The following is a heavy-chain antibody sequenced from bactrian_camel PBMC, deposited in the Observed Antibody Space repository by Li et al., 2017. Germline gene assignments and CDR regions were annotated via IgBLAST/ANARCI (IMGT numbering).Heavy chain of an antibody. Sequence: HVQLVESGGGSVQAGETLRLSCTASGFTFDDSDIRWYRQVVPGVDCDLVSSISSDGTTYYADSVKGRFTISQDKPKNTLYLQMNSLKTEDMAMYYCARDFYWGTVVTATNGYWGQGTQVTVS. CDR2: ISSDGTT. J-gene: IGHJ6*01. CDR3: ARDFYWGTVVTATNGY. V-gene: IGHV3S55*01. CDR1: GFTFDDSD. D-gene: IGHD6*01.